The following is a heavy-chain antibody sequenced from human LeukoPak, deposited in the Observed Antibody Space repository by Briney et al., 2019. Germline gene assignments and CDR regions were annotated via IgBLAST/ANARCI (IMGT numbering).Heavy chain of an antibody. CDR1: SGSFSGYY. D-gene: IGHD3-22*01. CDR3: ARRIVVITTLDY. CDR2: INHSGST. J-gene: IGHJ4*02. V-gene: IGHV4-34*01. Sequence: SETLSLTCAVYSGSFSGYYWSWIRQPPGKGLEWIGEINHSGSTNYNPSLKSRVTISVDTSKNQFSLKLSSVTAADTAVYYCARRIVVITTLDYWGQGTLVTVSS.